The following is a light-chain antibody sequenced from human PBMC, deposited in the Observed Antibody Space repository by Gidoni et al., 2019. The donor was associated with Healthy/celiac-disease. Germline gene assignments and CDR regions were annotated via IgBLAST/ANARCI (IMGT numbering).Light chain of an antibody. CDR1: QSISSY. J-gene: IGKJ5*01. Sequence: DIQMTQSPSSLSASVGDRVTITCRASQSISSYLNWYQQKPGKAPKLLIYAASSLQSGVPSRFSGSGSGTDFTPTISSLQPEDFATYYCQQSYSTWITFGQGTRLEIK. V-gene: IGKV1-39*01. CDR2: AAS. CDR3: QQSYSTWIT.